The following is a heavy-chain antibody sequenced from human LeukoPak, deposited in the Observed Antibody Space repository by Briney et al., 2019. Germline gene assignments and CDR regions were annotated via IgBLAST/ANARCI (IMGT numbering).Heavy chain of an antibody. CDR2: ISYDGGNK. CDR3: ARDRIATRNWFDP. D-gene: IGHD6-13*01. CDR1: GFTFSSYA. V-gene: IGHV3-30*01. Sequence: PGGSLRLSCAASGFTFSSYAMHWVRQAPGKGLEWVAVISYDGGNKYYADSVKGRFTISRDNSKNTLYLQMNSLRAEDTAVYYCARDRIATRNWFDPWGQGTLVTVSS. J-gene: IGHJ5*02.